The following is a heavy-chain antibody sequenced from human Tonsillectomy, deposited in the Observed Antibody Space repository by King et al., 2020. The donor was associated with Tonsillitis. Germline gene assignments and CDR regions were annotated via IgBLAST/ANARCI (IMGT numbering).Heavy chain of an antibody. J-gene: IGHJ6*02. CDR2: INHSGRT. V-gene: IGHV4-34*01. Sequence: VQLQQWGAGLLKPSETLSLTCAVYCGSFSGFYWSWIRQPPGEGLEWIGEINHSGRTNYNPSLKSRVTISIDTSQNQFSLKLSSVTAADTAVYYCTRETYGLDVWGQGTTVTVSS. CDR1: CGSFSGFY. CDR3: TRETYGLDV.